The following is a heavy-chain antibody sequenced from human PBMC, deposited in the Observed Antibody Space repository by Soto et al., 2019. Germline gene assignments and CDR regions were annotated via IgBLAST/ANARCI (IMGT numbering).Heavy chain of an antibody. D-gene: IGHD2-15*01. CDR2: INHSGST. CDR1: GGSFSGYY. Sequence: PSETLSLTCAVYGGSFSGYYWRWIRQPPGKGLEWIREINHSGSTNYNPSLKSRVTISVDTSKNQFSLKLSSVTAADTAVYYCARGCPGRAAPNWFDPRGQGPLVT. V-gene: IGHV4-34*01. J-gene: IGHJ5*02. CDR3: ARGCPGRAAPNWFDP.